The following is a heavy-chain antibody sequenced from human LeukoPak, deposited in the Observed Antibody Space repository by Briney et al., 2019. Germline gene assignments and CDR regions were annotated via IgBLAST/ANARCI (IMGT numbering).Heavy chain of an antibody. CDR3: AKDQRATISTSNWFDP. CDR2: ISGSDGTT. V-gene: IGHV3-23*01. CDR1: GFTFSNYA. D-gene: IGHD5-24*01. J-gene: IGHJ5*02. Sequence: SGGSLRLSCGASGFTFSNYAMNWVRQAPGKGLEWVSGISGSDGTTYYADSVKGRFTISRDNSKNTLYVQMNSLRVEDTAVYYCAKDQRATISTSNWFDPWGQGTLVTVSS.